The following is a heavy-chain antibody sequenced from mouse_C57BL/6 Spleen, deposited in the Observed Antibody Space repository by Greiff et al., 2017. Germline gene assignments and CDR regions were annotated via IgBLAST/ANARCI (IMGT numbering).Heavy chain of an antibody. CDR3: TRRTTVVATGDYFDY. Sequence: QVQLQQSGAELVRPGASVTLSCKASGYTFTDYEMHWVKQTPVHGLEWIGAIDPETGGTAYNQKFKGKAILTADKSSSTAYMELRSLTSEDSAVYYCTRRTTVVATGDYFDYGGEGTTLTVSS. D-gene: IGHD1-1*01. V-gene: IGHV1-15*01. CDR2: IDPETGGT. J-gene: IGHJ2*01. CDR1: GYTFTDYE.